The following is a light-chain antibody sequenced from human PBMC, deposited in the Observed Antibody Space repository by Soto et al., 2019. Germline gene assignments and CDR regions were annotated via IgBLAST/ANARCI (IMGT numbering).Light chain of an antibody. CDR3: QQYGNSPRT. Sequence: EIVLTQSPGTLPLSPGERGTLSCRASQSVSNNYLAWYQQRPGQAPRLLIYGASSRATGIPDRFSGSGSGTEFTLTISRLEPEDFAVYYCQQYGNSPRTFGQGTKVEIK. J-gene: IGKJ1*01. CDR1: QSVSNNY. CDR2: GAS. V-gene: IGKV3-20*01.